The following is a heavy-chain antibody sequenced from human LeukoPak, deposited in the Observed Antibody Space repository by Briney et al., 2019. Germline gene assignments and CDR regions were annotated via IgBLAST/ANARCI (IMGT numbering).Heavy chain of an antibody. D-gene: IGHD3-10*01. CDR2: IYHSGST. V-gene: IGHV4-4*02. CDR3: ARYGSGSYIDY. J-gene: IGHJ4*02. Sequence: SGTLSLTCAVSGGSISSNNWWSWVRQPPGKGLEWIGEIYHSGSTNYNPSLKGRVTISVDKSKNQFSLELTSVTAADTAVYYCARYGSGSYIDYWGQGTLVTVSS. CDR1: GGSISSNNW.